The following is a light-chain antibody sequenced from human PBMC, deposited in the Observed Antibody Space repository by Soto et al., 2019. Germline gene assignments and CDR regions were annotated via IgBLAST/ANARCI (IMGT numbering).Light chain of an antibody. V-gene: IGKV1-5*01. J-gene: IGKJ1*01. CDR2: DAS. CDR1: QSISSW. Sequence: DIQMTQSPSTLSASVGDRVTITCRASQSISSWLAWYQQKPGKAPKLLIYDASSLQSGVPSRFRGGGSGTEFTLTISSLQPEDVATYYCQNFDSAPQTFGQGTKVDIK. CDR3: QNFDSAPQT.